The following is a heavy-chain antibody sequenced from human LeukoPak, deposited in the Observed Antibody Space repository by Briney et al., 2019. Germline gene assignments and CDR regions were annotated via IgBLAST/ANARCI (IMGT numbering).Heavy chain of an antibody. CDR1: GFTFSSYA. CDR3: AKVPIRYFDWLVYFQH. D-gene: IGHD3-9*01. V-gene: IGHV3-23*01. Sequence: QSGGSLRLSCAASGFTFSSYAMSWVRQAPGKGLEWVSAISGSGGSTYYADSVKGRFTISRDNSKNTLYLQMNSLRAEDTAVYYCAKVPIRYFDWLVYFQHWGQGTLVTVSS. J-gene: IGHJ1*01. CDR2: ISGSGGST.